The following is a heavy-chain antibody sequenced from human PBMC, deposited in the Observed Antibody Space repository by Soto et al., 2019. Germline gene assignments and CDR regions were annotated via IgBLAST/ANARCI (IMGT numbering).Heavy chain of an antibody. J-gene: IGHJ4*02. D-gene: IGHD3-22*01. CDR2: ISSSGSTI. CDR3: ARAYYYDSSGSRAPFDY. V-gene: IGHV3-48*03. CDR1: GFTFSSYE. Sequence: PGRSLRLSCAASGFTFSSYEMNWVRQAPGKGLEWVSYISSSGSTIYYADSVKGRFTISRDNAKNSLYLQMNSLRAEDTAVYYCARAYYYDSSGSRAPFDYWGQGTLVTVSS.